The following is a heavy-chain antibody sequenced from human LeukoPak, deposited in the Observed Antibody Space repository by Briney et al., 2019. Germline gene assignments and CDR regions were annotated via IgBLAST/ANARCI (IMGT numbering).Heavy chain of an antibody. CDR2: ISAYNGNT. V-gene: IGHV1-18*01. J-gene: IGHJ4*02. CDR1: GYTFTSYG. Sequence: GASVKVSCKASGYTFTSYGIGWVRQAPGQGLEWMGWISAYNGNTNYAQKLQGRVTMTTDTSTSTAYMELRSLRSDDTAVYYCARDWGAARPNYFDYWGQGTLVTVSS. CDR3: ARDWGAARPNYFDY. D-gene: IGHD6-6*01.